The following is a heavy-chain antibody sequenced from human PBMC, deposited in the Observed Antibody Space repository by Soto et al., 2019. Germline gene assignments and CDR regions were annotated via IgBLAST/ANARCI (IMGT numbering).Heavy chain of an antibody. D-gene: IGHD1-1*01. Sequence: QVRLVQSGAEVRKPGASVKVSCEASGYTFTSYDIYWVRQATGQGLEWMGWLNPNTGNSGYAQKFQGRITVTSDTSINTVHMELRSLRSEDTAVYYCARRAETNGWNGFGADKYYFDFWGQGTLFTVSS. CDR2: LNPNTGNS. CDR1: GYTFTSYD. V-gene: IGHV1-8*01. CDR3: ARRAETNGWNGFGADKYYFDF. J-gene: IGHJ4*02.